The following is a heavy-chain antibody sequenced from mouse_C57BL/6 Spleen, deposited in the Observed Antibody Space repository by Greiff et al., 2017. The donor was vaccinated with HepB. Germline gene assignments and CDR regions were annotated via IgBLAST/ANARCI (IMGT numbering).Heavy chain of an antibody. CDR2: ISSGGSYT. Sequence: EVQLVESGGDLVKPGGSLKLSCAASGFTFSSYGMSWVRQTPDKRLEWVATISSGGSYTYYPDSVKGRFTISRDNAKSTLYLQMSSLKSEDTAMYYCARHRITTVVGDAIDYWGQGTSVTVSS. D-gene: IGHD1-1*01. CDR3: ARHRITTVVGDAIDY. CDR1: GFTFSSYG. V-gene: IGHV5-6*01. J-gene: IGHJ4*01.